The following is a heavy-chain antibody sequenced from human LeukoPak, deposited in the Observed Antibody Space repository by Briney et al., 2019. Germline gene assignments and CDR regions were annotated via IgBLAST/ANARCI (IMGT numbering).Heavy chain of an antibody. D-gene: IGHD7-27*01. CDR3: ANSLQTGDAFDY. J-gene: IGHJ4*02. V-gene: IGHV3-23*01. Sequence: PGGSLRLSCAASGFTFSSYWMSWVRQAPGKGLEWVSAISGSGGSTYYADSVKGRFTISRDNSKNTLYLQMNSLRAEDTAVYYCANSLQTGDAFDYWGQGTLVTVSS. CDR1: GFTFSSYW. CDR2: ISGSGGST.